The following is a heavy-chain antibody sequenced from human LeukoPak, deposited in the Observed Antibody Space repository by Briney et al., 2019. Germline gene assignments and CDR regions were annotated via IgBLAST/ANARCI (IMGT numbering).Heavy chain of an antibody. CDR2: ISSSSSYI. Sequence: GGSLRLSCAASGFTFSSYSMDWVCQAPGKGLEWVSSISSSSSYIYYADSVKGRFTISRDNAKNSLYLQMNSLRAEDTAVYYCARVSDAFDYFFDSWGQGTLVTVSS. D-gene: IGHD5-12*01. V-gene: IGHV3-21*01. CDR1: GFTFSSYS. CDR3: ARVSDAFDYFFDS. J-gene: IGHJ4*02.